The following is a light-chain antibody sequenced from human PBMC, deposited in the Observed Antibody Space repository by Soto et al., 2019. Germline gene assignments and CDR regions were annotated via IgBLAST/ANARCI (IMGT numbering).Light chain of an antibody. Sequence: EIVMTQSPATLSVSPGEGATLSCKASQTVYNNLAWYQQRPGQPPRLLIYDASTMATGISARFSGIGYGTEFTLTISSLQSEDFAVYFGQQCINWPLTFGGGTKVEIK. CDR3: QQCINWPLT. J-gene: IGKJ4*01. CDR1: QTVYNN. V-gene: IGKV3-15*01. CDR2: DAS.